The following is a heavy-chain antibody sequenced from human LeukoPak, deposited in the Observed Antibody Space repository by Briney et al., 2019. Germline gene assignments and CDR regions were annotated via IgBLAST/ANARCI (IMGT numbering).Heavy chain of an antibody. V-gene: IGHV3-53*01. Sequence: GESLKISCAASGFTVSSNYMNWVRQAPGKGLEWVSVIYSGGSTYYADSVKGRFTISRDNSKNTLYLQMNSLRAEDTAVYYCARRYYGLLDYWGQGTLVTVSS. D-gene: IGHD2/OR15-2a*01. CDR1: GFTVSSNY. CDR3: ARRYYGLLDY. CDR2: IYSGGST. J-gene: IGHJ4*02.